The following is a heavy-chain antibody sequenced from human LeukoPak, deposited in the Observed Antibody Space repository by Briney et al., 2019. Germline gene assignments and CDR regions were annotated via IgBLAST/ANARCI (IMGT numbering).Heavy chain of an antibody. CDR3: ARGIVVVPAAAGIRFDP. D-gene: IGHD2-2*01. V-gene: IGHV4-34*01. Sequence: NSSETLSLTCAVYGGSFSGYYWSWIRQPPGKGLEWIGEINHSGSTNYNPSLKSRVTISVDTSKNQFSLKLSSVTAADTAVYYCARGIVVVPAAAGIRFDPWGQGTLVTVSS. CDR2: INHSGST. J-gene: IGHJ5*02. CDR1: GGSFSGYY.